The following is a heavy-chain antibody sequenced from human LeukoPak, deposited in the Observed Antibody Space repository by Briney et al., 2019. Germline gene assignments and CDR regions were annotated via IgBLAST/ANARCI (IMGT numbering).Heavy chain of an antibody. J-gene: IGHJ6*03. Sequence: SETLSLTCTVSGGSISSYYCSWIRQPAGKGLEWIGRISTSGNTNYNPSLKSRVTMSVDTSKNHFSLKLSSVTAADTAVYYCAREGRFGEYYQYYCYMDVWGKGTAVTVSS. CDR3: AREGRFGEYYQYYCYMDV. CDR1: GGSISSYY. V-gene: IGHV4-4*07. D-gene: IGHD3-10*01. CDR2: ISTSGNT.